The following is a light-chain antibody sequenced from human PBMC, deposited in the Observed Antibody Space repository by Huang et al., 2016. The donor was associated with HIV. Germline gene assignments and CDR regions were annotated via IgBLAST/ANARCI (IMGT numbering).Light chain of an antibody. Sequence: EIVLTQSPGILSLSPGERATLSCRASESFGNYLAWYQQKPGQAPRLLIYDASIRAAGIPARFSVRGSDTDFTLTISSLESEDFAVYYCQQRSNWPHTFGQGTKLEI. CDR1: ESFGNY. V-gene: IGKV3-11*01. J-gene: IGKJ2*01. CDR3: QQRSNWPHT. CDR2: DAS.